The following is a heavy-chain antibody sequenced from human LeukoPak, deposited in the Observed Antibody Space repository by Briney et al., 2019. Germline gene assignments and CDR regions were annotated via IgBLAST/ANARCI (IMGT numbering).Heavy chain of an antibody. CDR1: GFTFSNAW. CDR2: SKSKTDGGTT. V-gene: IGHV3-15*01. D-gene: IGHD6-13*01. J-gene: IGHJ4*02. CDR3: TTRIAAATHRAFDY. Sequence: GSLRLSCAASGFTFSNAWMSWVRQAPGKGLEWVGRSKSKTDGGTTDYAAPVKGRFTISRDDSKNTLYLQMNSLKTEDTAVYYCTTRIAAATHRAFDYWGQGTLVTVSS.